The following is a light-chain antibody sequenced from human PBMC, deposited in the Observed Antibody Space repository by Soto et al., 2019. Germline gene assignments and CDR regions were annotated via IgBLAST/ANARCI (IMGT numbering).Light chain of an antibody. V-gene: IGLV1-40*01. J-gene: IGLJ1*01. Sequence: QSVVTQPPSVSGAPGQRVTISCTGSSANIGAAYNVDWYQQLPGTAPKLLIYGNNNRPSGVPDRFSGSKSGNTASLTVSGLQAEDEADYYCSSYAGSSNVFGTGTKVTVL. CDR3: SSYAGSSNV. CDR1: SANIGAAYN. CDR2: GNN.